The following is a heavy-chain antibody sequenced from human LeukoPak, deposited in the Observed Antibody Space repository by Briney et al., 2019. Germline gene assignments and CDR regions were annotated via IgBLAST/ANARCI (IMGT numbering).Heavy chain of an antibody. J-gene: IGHJ4*02. V-gene: IGHV4-59*01. CDR2: IYYSGST. D-gene: IGHD3-10*01. Sequence: SETLSLTCTVSGGSISSYYWSWIRRPPGKGLEWIGYIYYSGSTNYNPSLKSRVTISVDTSKNQFSLKLSSVTAADTAVYYCARVVTMVRGTSSLFDYWGQGTLVTVSS. CDR3: ARVVTMVRGTSSLFDY. CDR1: GGSISSYY.